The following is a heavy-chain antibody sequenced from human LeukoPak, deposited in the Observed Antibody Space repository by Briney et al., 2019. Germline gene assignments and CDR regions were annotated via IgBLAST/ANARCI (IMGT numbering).Heavy chain of an antibody. CDR2: IYTSGSA. J-gene: IGHJ4*02. CDR3: ARVVYYYDSSGYEGGYYFDY. Sequence: TSETLSLTCTVSGGSISSYFWSWIRQPAGKGLEWIGRIYTSGSANYNPSLKSRVTMSVDTSKNQFSLKLSSVTAADTAVYYCARVVYYYDSSGYEGGYYFDYWGQGTLVTVSS. D-gene: IGHD3-22*01. CDR1: GGSISSYF. V-gene: IGHV4-4*07.